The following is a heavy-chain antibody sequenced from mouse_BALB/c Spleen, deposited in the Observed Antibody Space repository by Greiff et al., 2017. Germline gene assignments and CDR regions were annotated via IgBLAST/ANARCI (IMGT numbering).Heavy chain of an antibody. D-gene: IGHD2-4*01. Sequence: EVKLMESGGGLVKPGGSLKLSCAASGFTFSDYYMYWVRQTPEKRLEWVATISDGGSYTYYPDSVKGRFTISRDNAKNNLYLQMSSLKSEDTAMYYCARNYDEGGHYYAMDYWGQGTSVTVSS. J-gene: IGHJ4*01. V-gene: IGHV5-4*02. CDR3: ARNYDEGGHYYAMDY. CDR1: GFTFSDYY. CDR2: ISDGGSYT.